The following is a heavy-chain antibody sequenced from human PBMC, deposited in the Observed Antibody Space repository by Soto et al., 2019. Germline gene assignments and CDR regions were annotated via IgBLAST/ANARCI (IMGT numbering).Heavy chain of an antibody. CDR2: INHRGST. D-gene: IGHD3-9*01. Sequence: SETLSLTCAVYVGSFSDYYWNWIRQSPEKGLEWIGEINHRGSTSYNPSLKSRVTISVDTSKNQFSLKLSSVTAADTAVYYCARGQTKSFLTYFDYWGMGSLVTVSS. V-gene: IGHV4-34*01. J-gene: IGHJ4*02. CDR3: ARGQTKSFLTYFDY. CDR1: VGSFSDYY.